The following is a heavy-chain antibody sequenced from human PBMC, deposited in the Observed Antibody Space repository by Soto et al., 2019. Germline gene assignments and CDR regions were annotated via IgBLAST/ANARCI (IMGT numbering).Heavy chain of an antibody. CDR2: IYHSGST. V-gene: IGHV4-38-2*01. D-gene: IGHD2-2*01. Sequence: TWETLSLTCAVSGYSISSGYYWGWIRQPPGKGLEWIGSIYHSGSTYYNPSLKSRVTISVDTSKNQFSLKLSSVTAADTAVYYCASIPAAMLGSHYFDYWGQGTLVTVSS. CDR3: ASIPAAMLGSHYFDY. CDR1: GYSISSGYY. J-gene: IGHJ4*02.